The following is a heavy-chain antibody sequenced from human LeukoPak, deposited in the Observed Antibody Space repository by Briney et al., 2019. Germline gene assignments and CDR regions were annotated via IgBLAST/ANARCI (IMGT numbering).Heavy chain of an antibody. J-gene: IGHJ4*02. CDR2: INGDGSSI. Sequence: GGSLRLSCAASGFTFSNYWMHWVRQAPGKGLVWVSRINGDGSSITYADSMKGRFTISRDNAKNTLYLQMNSLRAEDTAVYYCARGYSSSYRIDYWGQGTLVTVSS. CDR3: ARGYSSSYRIDY. V-gene: IGHV3-74*01. D-gene: IGHD6-6*01. CDR1: GFTFSNYW.